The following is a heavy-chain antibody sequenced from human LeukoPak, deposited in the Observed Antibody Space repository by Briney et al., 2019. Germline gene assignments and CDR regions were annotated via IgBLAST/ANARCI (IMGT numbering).Heavy chain of an antibody. Sequence: GGSLRLSCAASGFTFSSYSMNWVRQAPGKGLEWVSYISSSGSTIYYADSVKGRFTISRDNAKNSLYLQMNSLRAEDTAVYYCASRAVAGTVGLDYRGQGALVTVSS. J-gene: IGHJ4*02. CDR3: ASRAVAGTVGLDY. CDR1: GFTFSSYS. V-gene: IGHV3-48*04. D-gene: IGHD6-19*01. CDR2: ISSSGSTI.